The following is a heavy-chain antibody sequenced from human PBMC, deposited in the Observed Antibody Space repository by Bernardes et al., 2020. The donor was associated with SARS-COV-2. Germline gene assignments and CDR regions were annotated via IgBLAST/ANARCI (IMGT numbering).Heavy chain of an antibody. J-gene: IGHJ4*02. CDR3: ASRMATSWGFDY. CDR2: IYRGGST. CDR1: GFTVSSNY. V-gene: IGHV3-66*02. D-gene: IGHD3-16*01. Sequence: GGSLRLSCAASGFTVSSNYIGWVRQAPGKGLEWVSVIYRGGSTYYGDSVKGRFSISRDNSKNTLFLQMNSLRVEDTAVYYCASRMATSWGFDYWGQGTLVTVSS.